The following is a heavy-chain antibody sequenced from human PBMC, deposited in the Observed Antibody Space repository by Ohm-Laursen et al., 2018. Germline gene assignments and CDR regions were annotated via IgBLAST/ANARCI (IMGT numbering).Heavy chain of an antibody. CDR3: ARSLYYDSSRAPSDLWSTDY. CDR2: ISWNSGSI. V-gene: IGHV3-9*01. CDR1: GFTFDDYA. J-gene: IGHJ4*02. Sequence: SLRLSCSAAGFTFDDYAMHWVRQAPGKGLEWVSGISWNSGSIGYADSVKGRFTISRDNAKNSLYLQMNSLRSEDTAVYYCARSLYYDSSRAPSDLWSTDYWGQGTLVTVSS. D-gene: IGHD3-22*01.